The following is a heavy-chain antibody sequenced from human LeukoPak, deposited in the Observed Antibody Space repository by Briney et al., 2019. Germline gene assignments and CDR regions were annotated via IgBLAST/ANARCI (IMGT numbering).Heavy chain of an antibody. CDR2: IIPIFGTA. V-gene: IGHV1-69*05. CDR1: GGTFSSYA. CDR3: ARGRLLDAFDI. Sequence: GASVKVSCKASGGTFSSYAISWVRQAPGQGLEWMGGIIPIFGTANYAQKFQGRVTMTRDTSTSTVYTELSSLRSGDTAVYYCARGRLLDAFDIWGQGTMVTVSS. J-gene: IGHJ3*02. D-gene: IGHD3-16*01.